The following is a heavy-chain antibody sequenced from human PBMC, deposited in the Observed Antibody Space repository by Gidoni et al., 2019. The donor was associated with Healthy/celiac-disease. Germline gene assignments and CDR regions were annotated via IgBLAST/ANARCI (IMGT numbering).Heavy chain of an antibody. CDR3: AKDRGVYDYIWGSYRYPGWFDP. J-gene: IGHJ5*02. V-gene: IGHV3-23*01. D-gene: IGHD3-16*02. CDR1: GFTFSSYA. CDR2: MRGSGGST. Sequence: EVQLLESGGGLVQPGGSLRPSCAASGFTFSSYAMSRVRQAPGKGLEWVAAMRGSGGSTYYADAVKGRFTISRENSKNTLYLKMNSLRAEDTAVYYCAKDRGVYDYIWGSYRYPGWFDPWGQGTLVTVSS.